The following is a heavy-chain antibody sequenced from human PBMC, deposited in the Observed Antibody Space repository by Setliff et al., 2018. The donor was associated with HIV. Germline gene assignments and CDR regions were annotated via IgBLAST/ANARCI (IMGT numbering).Heavy chain of an antibody. CDR1: GGSFSGYY. CDR3: ARWGGDRDADRDADYYSDRLTGMDAFDV. V-gene: IGHV4-34*12. Sequence: SETLSLTCAVYGGSFSGYYWSWIRQPPGKGLEWIGEIIHRGSTNYNPSLKSRVTISVDTSKNQFSLKLTSGTAEDTAVYYCARWGGDRDADRDADYYSDRLTGMDAFDVWGQGTLVTVSS. CDR2: IIHRGST. D-gene: IGHD3-22*01. J-gene: IGHJ3*01.